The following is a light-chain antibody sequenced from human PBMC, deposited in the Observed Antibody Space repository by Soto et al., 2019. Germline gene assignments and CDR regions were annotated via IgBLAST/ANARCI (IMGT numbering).Light chain of an antibody. V-gene: IGKV3-15*01. CDR1: QTVSNN. J-gene: IGKJ4*01. Sequence: ERVMTQFPATLSVSPGAKASLSCRASQTVSNNLAWYQQKPGQAPRLLIYFASTRATGVPARFSGSGSGTEFTLTISNLQSEDSAVYSCQHSNEWPLTFGGGTKLETK. CDR3: QHSNEWPLT. CDR2: FAS.